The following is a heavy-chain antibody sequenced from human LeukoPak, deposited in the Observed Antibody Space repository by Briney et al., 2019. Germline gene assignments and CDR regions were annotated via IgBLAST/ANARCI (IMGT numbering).Heavy chain of an antibody. V-gene: IGHV4-59*11. CDR2: LFDSVNT. D-gene: IGHD5-18*01. CDR1: GGSISSHY. CDR3: ATIKRGSIFGYFDF. Sequence: KPSETLSLTCTVSGGSISSHYWSWIRQPPGKGLEWIAYLFDSVNTKDNPSLQSRLTLSADTSKNQFSLRPSSVTAADTAVYYCATIKRGSIFGYFDFWGQGIKVTVSS. J-gene: IGHJ4*02.